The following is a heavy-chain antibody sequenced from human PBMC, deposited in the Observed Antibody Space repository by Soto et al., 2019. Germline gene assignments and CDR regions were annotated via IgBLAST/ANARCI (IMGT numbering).Heavy chain of an antibody. D-gene: IGHD2-21*02. Sequence: QVQLVESGGGVVQPGRSLRLSCAASGFTFSSYGMHWVRQAPGKGLEWVAVISYDGSNKYYADSVKGRFTISRDNSKNTLYLQMNSLRAEDTAVYYCAKRNCGGDCYLGAGFDYWGQGTLVTVSS. V-gene: IGHV3-30*18. CDR3: AKRNCGGDCYLGAGFDY. CDR1: GFTFSSYG. CDR2: ISYDGSNK. J-gene: IGHJ4*02.